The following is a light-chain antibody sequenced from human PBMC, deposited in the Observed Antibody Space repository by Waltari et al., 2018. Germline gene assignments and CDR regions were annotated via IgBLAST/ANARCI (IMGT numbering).Light chain of an antibody. CDR1: MLAQQK. J-gene: IGLJ3*02. V-gene: IGLV3-27*01. Sequence: SYDLTQPSSVSVTPGQTARLTCPGAMLAQQKGRWFQHKPGQAPVQVIYKGNGRPSGIPDRFSGSSSGTTVTLTISGAHVDDEADYYCYSAADNAVGVFGGGTKLT. CDR2: KGN. CDR3: YSAADNAVGV.